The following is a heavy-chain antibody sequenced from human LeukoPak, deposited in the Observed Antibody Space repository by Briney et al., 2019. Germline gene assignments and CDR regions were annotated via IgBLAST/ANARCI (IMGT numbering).Heavy chain of an antibody. J-gene: IGHJ1*01. D-gene: IGHD1-7*01. Sequence: GGSLRLSCAASGFTFSSYAMSWVRQAPGKGLEWVSAISDSGSSTYYADSEKGRFTISRDNSKNTLYLQMNSLRAEDTAVYYCAKDFNWNYAMLQHWGQGTLVTVSS. CDR1: GFTFSSYA. V-gene: IGHV3-23*01. CDR3: AKDFNWNYAMLQH. CDR2: ISDSGSST.